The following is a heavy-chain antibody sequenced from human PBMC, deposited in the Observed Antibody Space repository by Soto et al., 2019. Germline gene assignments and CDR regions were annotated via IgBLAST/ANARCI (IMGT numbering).Heavy chain of an antibody. V-gene: IGHV3-23*01. Sequence: PAGSLSLSCAVSGFPFSTHAMSWVRQAPGKGLEWVSVTSATGSTTYYADSVKGQFTISRDNSKNTLYLQMNSLRAEDTAVYYCAKQSKWSSTSCYSGGSTCPLDCWGQGTLVTVSS. D-gene: IGHD2-2*02. CDR3: AKQSKWSSTSCYSGGSTCPLDC. CDR2: TSATGSTT. CDR1: GFPFSTHA. J-gene: IGHJ4*02.